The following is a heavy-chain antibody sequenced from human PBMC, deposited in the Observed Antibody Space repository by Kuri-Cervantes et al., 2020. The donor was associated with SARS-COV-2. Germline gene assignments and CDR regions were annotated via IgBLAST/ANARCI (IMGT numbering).Heavy chain of an antibody. J-gene: IGHJ4*02. CDR2: INTANGNT. D-gene: IGHD5-12*01. V-gene: IGHV1-3*04. CDR1: RYTFTMFS. Sequence: SVTVSCKASRYTFTMFSIHWVRQAPGQRPEWMGWINTANGNTKYSQKFQGRVTISRDTSATTAYMELSSLRSEDTAVYYCARVPRGAVLDYFDYWGQGTLVTVSS. CDR3: ARVPRGAVLDYFDY.